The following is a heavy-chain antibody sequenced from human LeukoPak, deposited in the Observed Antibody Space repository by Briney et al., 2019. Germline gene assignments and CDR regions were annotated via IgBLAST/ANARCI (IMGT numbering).Heavy chain of an antibody. D-gene: IGHD2-15*01. V-gene: IGHV3-48*04. CDR1: GFTFSGSS. CDR3: ARGSCTGGSCYLSDRHWFDP. J-gene: IGHJ5*02. CDR2: IRSSGTTI. Sequence: PGGSLRLSCAASGFTFSGSSMNWVRQAPGKGLEWVSYIRSSGTTIFYADSVKGRFTISRDNAKNSLYLQMNSLRAEDTAIYYCARGSCTGGSCYLSDRHWFDPWGQGTLVTVSS.